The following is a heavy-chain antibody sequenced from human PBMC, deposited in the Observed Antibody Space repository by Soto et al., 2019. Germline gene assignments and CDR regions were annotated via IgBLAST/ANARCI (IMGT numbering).Heavy chain of an antibody. V-gene: IGHV3-7*03. J-gene: IGHJ6*02. D-gene: IGHD6-6*01. CDR2: IKQDGSEK. Sequence: GGSLRLSCAASRFTFSSYWMSWVRQAPGKGLEWVANIKQDGSEKYYADSVKGRFTISRDNAKNSLYLQMNNLRAEDTAVYYCARWGGGSSSFDYYGMDVWGQGTTVTVSS. CDR1: RFTFSSYW. CDR3: ARWGGGSSSFDYYGMDV.